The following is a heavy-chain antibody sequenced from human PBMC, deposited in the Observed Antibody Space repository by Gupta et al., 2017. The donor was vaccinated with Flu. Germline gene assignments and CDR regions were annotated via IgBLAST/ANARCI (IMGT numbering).Heavy chain of an antibody. V-gene: IGHV3-15*01. D-gene: IGHD1-26*01. CDR3: TTGLEQWEPTRGGY. J-gene: IGHJ4*02. CDR2: IKSKTDGGTT. CDR1: GFTFSNAW. Sequence: EVQLVESGGGLVKPGGSLRLSCAASGFTFSNAWMSWVRQAPGKGLEWVGRIKSKTDGGTTDYAAPVKGRFTISRDDSKNTLYLQMNRLKTEDTAVYYCTTGLEQWEPTRGGYWGQGTLVTVSS.